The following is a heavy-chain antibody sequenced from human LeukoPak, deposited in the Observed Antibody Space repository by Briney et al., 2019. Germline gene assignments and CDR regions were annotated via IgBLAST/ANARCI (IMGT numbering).Heavy chain of an antibody. CDR1: GGSISSSSYY. CDR2: IYYSGST. D-gene: IGHD1-26*01. J-gene: IGHJ4*02. V-gene: IGHV4-39*07. CDR3: ARDAWRELRGSNY. Sequence: SETLSLTCTVSGGSISSSSYYWGWIRQPPGKGLEWIGSIYYSGSTYYNPSLKSRVTISVDTSKNQFSLKLSSVTAADTAVYYCARDAWRELRGSNYWGQGTLVTVSS.